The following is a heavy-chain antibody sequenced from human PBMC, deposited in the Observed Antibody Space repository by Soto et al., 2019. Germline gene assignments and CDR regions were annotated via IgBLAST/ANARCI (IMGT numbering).Heavy chain of an antibody. CDR2: ITGSGGST. CDR3: AKDLFGGVIASPFDD. J-gene: IGHJ4*02. Sequence: GSLRLSCAASGFTFTNYVMNWVRQAPGKGLEWVSDITGSGGSTYYADSVKGRFTISRDNSKNTLYLQMNSLRAEDTAVYYCAKDLFGGVIASPFDDWGQGTPVTVSS. CDR1: GFTFTNYV. V-gene: IGHV3-23*01. D-gene: IGHD3-16*02.